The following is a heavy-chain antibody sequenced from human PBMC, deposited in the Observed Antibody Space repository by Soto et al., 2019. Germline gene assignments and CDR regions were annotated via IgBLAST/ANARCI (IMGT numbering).Heavy chain of an antibody. D-gene: IGHD3-9*01. Sequence: QVQLVESGGGVVQPGRSLRLSCAASGFTFSSYGMHWVRQAPGKGLEWVAVIWYDGSNKYYADSVKGRFTISRDNSKNTLYLQMNSLRAEDTAVYYCARGVRILTGHGWFDPWGQGTLVTVSS. CDR2: IWYDGSNK. CDR1: GFTFSSYG. J-gene: IGHJ5*02. V-gene: IGHV3-33*01. CDR3: ARGVRILTGHGWFDP.